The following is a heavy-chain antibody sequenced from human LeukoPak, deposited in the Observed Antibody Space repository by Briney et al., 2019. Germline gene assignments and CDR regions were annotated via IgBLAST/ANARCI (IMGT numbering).Heavy chain of an antibody. V-gene: IGHV4-38-2*02. Sequence: PSETLSLTCTVSGYSISSGYYWGWIRQPPGKGLEWIGSIYHSGRTFYNPSLKSRVTISVDTSKNQFSLKLTSVTAADTAVYYCARGLGLLRRNYYYYYMDVWGKGTTVTISS. J-gene: IGHJ6*03. CDR2: IYHSGRT. CDR3: ARGLGLLRRNYYYYYMDV. D-gene: IGHD2-8*01. CDR1: GYSISSGYY.